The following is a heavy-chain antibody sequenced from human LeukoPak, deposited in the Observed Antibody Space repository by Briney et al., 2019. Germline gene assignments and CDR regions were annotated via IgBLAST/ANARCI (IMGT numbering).Heavy chain of an antibody. CDR2: ISAHSGNT. CDR3: ARERNQLWFDY. CDR1: GYTFTRYG. V-gene: IGHV1-18*01. Sequence: ASVNVSCKASGYTFTRYGISWVRQDPGQGLEWMGWISAHSGNTNYAQKLQGRVTMTTDTSTSTAYMELRSLRSDDTAVYYCARERNQLWFDYWGQGTLVTVSS. J-gene: IGHJ4*02. D-gene: IGHD5-18*01.